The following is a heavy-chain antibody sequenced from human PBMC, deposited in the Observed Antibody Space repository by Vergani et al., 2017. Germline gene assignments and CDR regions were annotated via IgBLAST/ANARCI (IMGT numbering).Heavy chain of an antibody. CDR3: ASDLRIIYNRFDT. CDR2: TWYDGNNK. D-gene: IGHD2/OR15-2a*01. J-gene: IGHJ5*02. V-gene: IGHV3-33*01. Sequence: QVQLVESGGGVVQPGRSLRLSCAASGFTFNQYGMHWVRQGPGKGLEWVAVTWYDGNNKQYADSVKGRFTISRDNSKSTMYLQMNSLRDENTGVYYCASDLRIIYNRFDTRAQRTLVTV. CDR1: GFTFNQYG.